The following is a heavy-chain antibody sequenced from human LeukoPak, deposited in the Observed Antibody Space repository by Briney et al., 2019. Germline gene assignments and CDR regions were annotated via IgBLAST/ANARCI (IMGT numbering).Heavy chain of an antibody. CDR1: GYSISSGYY. D-gene: IGHD4-23*01. V-gene: IGHV4-38-2*01. CDR2: IYHSGST. Sequence: SETLSLTCAVSGYSISSGYYWGWIRQPPGKGLEWIGSIYHSGSTYYNPSLKSRVTISVDTSKNQFSLKLSSVTVADTAVYYCARLRVVTEAFDIWGQGTMVTVSS. CDR3: ARLRVVTEAFDI. J-gene: IGHJ3*02.